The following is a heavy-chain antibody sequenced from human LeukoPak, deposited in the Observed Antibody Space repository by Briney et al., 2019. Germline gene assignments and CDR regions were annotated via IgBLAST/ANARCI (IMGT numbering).Heavy chain of an antibody. D-gene: IGHD1-14*01. CDR1: GGSISSYY. Sequence: SETLSLTCTVSGGSISSYYWSWIRQPPGKGLEWIGYIYYSGSTNYNPSLKSRVTISVDTSKNQFSLKLSSVTAADTAVYYCARNPDDPNFDLWGRGALVTVSS. V-gene: IGHV4-59*01. CDR3: ARNPDDPNFDL. CDR2: IYYSGST. J-gene: IGHJ2*01.